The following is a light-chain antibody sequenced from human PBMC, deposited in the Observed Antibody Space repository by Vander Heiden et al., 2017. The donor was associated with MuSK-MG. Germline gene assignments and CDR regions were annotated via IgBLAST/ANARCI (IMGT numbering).Light chain of an antibody. CDR3: MSYTSSRTWV. V-gene: IGLV2-14*01. Sequence: QSALTQPASVSGSPGQSITISCTGTSSDVGGYNHVSWYQQHPDKAPKLIIYEVNYRPSGVSNRFSGSKSANTASLTISGLQAEDDADYYCMSYTSSRTWVFGGGTKLTVL. CDR2: EVN. J-gene: IGLJ3*02. CDR1: SSDVGGYNH.